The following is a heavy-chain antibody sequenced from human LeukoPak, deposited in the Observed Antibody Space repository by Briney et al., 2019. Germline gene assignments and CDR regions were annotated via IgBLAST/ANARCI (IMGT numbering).Heavy chain of an antibody. CDR3: ARGHDYDSSGYFDV. D-gene: IGHD3-22*01. CDR2: ISAYNGNT. J-gene: IGHJ6*02. CDR1: GYTFTSYA. V-gene: IGHV1-18*01. Sequence: ASVKVSCKASGYTFTSYAMHWVRQAPGQGLEWMGWISAYNGNTNYAQKLQGRVTMTTDTSTSTAYMELRSLRSDDTAVYYCARGHDYDSSGYFDVWGQGTTVTVSS.